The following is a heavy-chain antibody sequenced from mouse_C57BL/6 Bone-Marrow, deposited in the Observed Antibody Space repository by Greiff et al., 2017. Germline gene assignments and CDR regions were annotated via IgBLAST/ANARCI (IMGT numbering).Heavy chain of an antibody. CDR2: INPNNGGT. V-gene: IGHV1-26*01. J-gene: IGHJ3*01. CDR3: ARGDWDFFAY. Sequence: VQLQQSGPELVKPGASVKISCKASGYTFTDYYMNWVKQSHGKSLEWIGDINPNNGGTSYNQKFKGKATLTVDKSSSTAYMELRSLTSEDSAVYYCARGDWDFFAYWGQGTLVTVSA. CDR1: GYTFTDYY. D-gene: IGHD4-1*01.